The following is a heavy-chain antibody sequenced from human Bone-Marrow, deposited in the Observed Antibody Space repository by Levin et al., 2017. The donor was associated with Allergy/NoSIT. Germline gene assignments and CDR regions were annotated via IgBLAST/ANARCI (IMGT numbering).Heavy chain of an antibody. Sequence: GGSLRLSCAVSGFTFTDSAIHWVRQASGKGLEWLGRIRSKANYFGTAYAASVRDRFTISRDESETSAYLQMNSLKIEDTAVYYCRMTTTNGPDFWGQGTLVTVSS. D-gene: IGHD4-17*01. CDR3: RMTTTNGPDF. J-gene: IGHJ4*02. V-gene: IGHV3-73*01. CDR2: IRSKANYFGT. CDR1: GFTFTDSA.